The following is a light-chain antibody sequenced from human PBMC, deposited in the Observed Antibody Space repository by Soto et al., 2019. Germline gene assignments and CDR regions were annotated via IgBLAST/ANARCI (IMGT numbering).Light chain of an antibody. CDR2: DVS. CDR3: AAWDDTLSVWV. Sequence: QSALTQPRSVSGSPGQSVTISCTGTSSDVGGYGLVSWYQQYPGKAPKLIIFDVSGRPSGVPNRFSGSKSGNTASLTVSGLQAEDEGDYYCAAWDDTLSVWVFGGGTKVTVL. J-gene: IGLJ3*02. V-gene: IGLV2-11*01. CDR1: SSDVGGYGL.